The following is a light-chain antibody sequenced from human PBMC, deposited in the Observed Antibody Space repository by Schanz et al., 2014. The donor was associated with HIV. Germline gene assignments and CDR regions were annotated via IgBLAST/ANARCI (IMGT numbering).Light chain of an antibody. V-gene: IGKV3D-15*01. CDR1: QSVSTKY. Sequence: EIVLTQSPRTLSLSPGERATLSCRASQSVSTKYLAWYQQIPGQAPRLLIYGASSRATGIPDRFSGSGSGTEFTLTISSLQSEDFALYYCQQYNNWPPAFGQGTRVEIK. J-gene: IGKJ1*01. CDR3: QQYNNWPPA. CDR2: GAS.